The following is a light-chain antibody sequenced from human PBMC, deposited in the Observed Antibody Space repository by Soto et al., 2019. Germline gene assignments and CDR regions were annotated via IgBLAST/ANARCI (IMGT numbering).Light chain of an antibody. V-gene: IGLV2-14*01. CDR2: EVS. Sequence: QSALTQPASVSGSPGQAITISCTGTSSEVGGYNYVSWYEQHSGKAPELRIYEVSNGRSAVSNRFSGSKSGNTASLTISGLQAEDEADYYSSSYTTSSPYVFGTGTKVTVL. CDR3: SSYTTSSPYV. CDR1: SSEVGGYNY. J-gene: IGLJ1*01.